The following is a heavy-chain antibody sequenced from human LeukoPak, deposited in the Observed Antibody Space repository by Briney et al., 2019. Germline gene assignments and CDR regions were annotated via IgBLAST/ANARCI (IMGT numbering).Heavy chain of an antibody. V-gene: IGHV1-18*01. CDR1: GYTFTSYG. J-gene: IGHJ4*02. CDR2: ISAYNGNT. Sequence: SVKVSCKASGYTFTSYGISWVRQAPGQGLEWMGWISAYNGNTNYAQKLQGRVTMTTDTSTSTAYMELRSLRSDDTAVYYCARQDCSSTSCAPGYWGQGTLVTVSS. CDR3: ARQDCSSTSCAPGY. D-gene: IGHD2-2*01.